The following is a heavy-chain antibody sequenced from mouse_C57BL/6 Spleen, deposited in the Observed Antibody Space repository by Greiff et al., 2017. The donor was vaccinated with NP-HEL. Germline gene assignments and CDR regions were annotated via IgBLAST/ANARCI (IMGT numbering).Heavy chain of an antibody. J-gene: IGHJ2*01. D-gene: IGHD3-3*01. Sequence: EVQLQQSGPELVKPGASVKISCKASGYTFTDYYMNWVKQSHGKSLEWIGDINPNNGGTSYNQKFKGKATLTVDKSSSTAYMELSSLTSEDSAVYYCARAPGQDYWGQGTTLTVSS. CDR1: GYTFTDYY. CDR3: ARAPGQDY. CDR2: INPNNGGT. V-gene: IGHV1-26*01.